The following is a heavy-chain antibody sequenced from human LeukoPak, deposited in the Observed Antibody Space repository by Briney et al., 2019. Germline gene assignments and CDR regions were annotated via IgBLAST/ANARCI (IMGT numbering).Heavy chain of an antibody. D-gene: IGHD2-8*02. CDR1: GFTVSSNY. CDR2: ISGSGGST. Sequence: GGSLRLSCAASGFTVSSNYMSWVRQAPGKGLEWVSAISGSGGSTYYADSVKGRFTISRDNSKNTLYLQMNSLRAEDTAVYYCAKIGMAGGPHLDYWGQGTLVTVSS. J-gene: IGHJ4*02. CDR3: AKIGMAGGPHLDY. V-gene: IGHV3-23*01.